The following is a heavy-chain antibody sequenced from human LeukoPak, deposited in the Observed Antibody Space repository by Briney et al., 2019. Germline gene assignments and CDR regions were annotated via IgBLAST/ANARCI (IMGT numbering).Heavy chain of an antibody. J-gene: IGHJ5*02. V-gene: IGHV4-34*01. CDR2: INHSGST. CDR1: GGSFSGYY. D-gene: IGHD3-10*01. Sequence: KPSETLSLTCAVYGGSFSGYYWSWIRQPPGKGLEWIGEINHSGSTNYNPSLKSRVTISVDTSKNQFSLKLSSVTAADTAVYYCARSVPLTYYYGSGSARSIWFDPWGQGTLVTVSS. CDR3: ARSVPLTYYYGSGSARSIWFDP.